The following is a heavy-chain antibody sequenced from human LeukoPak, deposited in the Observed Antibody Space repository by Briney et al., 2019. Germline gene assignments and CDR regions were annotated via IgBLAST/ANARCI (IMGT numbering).Heavy chain of an antibody. J-gene: IGHJ4*02. D-gene: IGHD7-27*01. CDR2: IYTSGST. Sequence: SETLSLTCTVSGGSMSSGSYYWSWIRQPAGKGLEWIGRIYTSGSTNYNPSLKSRVTISVDTSKNQFSLKLSSVTAADTAVYYCARVNWGSPYYFDYWGQGTLVTVSS. CDR3: ARVNWGSPYYFDY. CDR1: GGSMSSGSYY. V-gene: IGHV4-61*02.